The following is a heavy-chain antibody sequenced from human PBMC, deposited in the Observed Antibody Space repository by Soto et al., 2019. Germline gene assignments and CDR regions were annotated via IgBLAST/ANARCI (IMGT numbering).Heavy chain of an antibody. CDR3: ARVLPRPYCSGGSCYSNWFAP. V-gene: IGHV1-69*01. CDR2: IIPIFGTA. J-gene: IGHJ5*02. CDR1: GGTFSSYA. D-gene: IGHD2-15*01. Sequence: QVQLVQSGAEVKKPGSSVKVSCKASGGTFSSYAISWVRQAPGQGLEWMGGIIPIFGTANYAQKFQGRVTITADESTSTAYMELSSLRSEDTAVYYCARVLPRPYCSGGSCYSNWFAPWGQGTLFTVSS.